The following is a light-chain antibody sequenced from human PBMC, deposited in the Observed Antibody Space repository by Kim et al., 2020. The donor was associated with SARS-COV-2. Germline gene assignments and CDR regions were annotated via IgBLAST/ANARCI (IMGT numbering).Light chain of an antibody. J-gene: IGLJ3*02. V-gene: IGLV10-54*01. CDR3: SAWDSSLSAWV. CDR1: SKTVGDQG. CDR2: RNN. Sequence: QTATLPCIGNSKTVGDQGAAWLQQHQGPPPKLLFYRNNNRPSGISERLSASRSGNTDSLTITALQPEDEADYYCSAWDSSLSAWVLGGGTQLTVL.